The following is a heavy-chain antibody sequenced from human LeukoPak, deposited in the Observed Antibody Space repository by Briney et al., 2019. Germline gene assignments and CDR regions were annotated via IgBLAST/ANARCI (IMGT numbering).Heavy chain of an antibody. CDR2: IYYSGST. J-gene: IGHJ4*02. V-gene: IGHV4-61*01. Sequence: SETLSLTCTVSGGSVSSGSYYWSWIRQPPGKGLEWIRYIYYSGSTNYNPSLKSRVTISVDTSKNQFSLKLSSVTAADTAVYYCARDQGAGTIDYWGQGTLVTVSS. CDR1: GGSVSSGSYY. CDR3: ARDQGAGTIDY. D-gene: IGHD6-19*01.